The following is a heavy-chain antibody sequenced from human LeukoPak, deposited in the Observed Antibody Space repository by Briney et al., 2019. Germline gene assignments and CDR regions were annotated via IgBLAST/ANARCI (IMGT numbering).Heavy chain of an antibody. CDR1: GYTFTSYG. CDR2: ISAYNGNT. V-gene: IGHV1-18*01. D-gene: IGHD3-22*01. J-gene: IGHJ4*02. CDR3: ARLADDSSGSYYFDY. Sequence: ASVKVSCKASGYTFTSYGISWVRQAPGQGLEWMGWISAYNGNTNYAQKLQGRVTMTTDTSTSTAYMEPRSLRSDDTAVYYCARLADDSSGSYYFDYWGQGTLVTVSS.